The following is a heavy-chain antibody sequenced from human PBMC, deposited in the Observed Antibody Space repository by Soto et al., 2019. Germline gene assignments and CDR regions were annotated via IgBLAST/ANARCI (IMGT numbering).Heavy chain of an antibody. J-gene: IGHJ4*02. CDR3: ARNYYDSSGGFDY. Sequence: EVQLVESGGGLIQPGGSLRLSCAASGFTVSSNYMSWVRQAPGKGLEWVSVIYSGGSTYYADSVKGRFTISRDNSKNTLYLQMNSLRAEDTALYSCARNYYDSSGGFDYWGQGTLVTVSS. CDR1: GFTVSSNY. CDR2: IYSGGST. D-gene: IGHD3-22*01. V-gene: IGHV3-53*01.